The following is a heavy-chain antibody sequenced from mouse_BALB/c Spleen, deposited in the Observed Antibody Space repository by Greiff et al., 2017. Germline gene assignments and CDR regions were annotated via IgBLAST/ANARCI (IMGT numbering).Heavy chain of an antibody. V-gene: IGHV1S135*01. CDR1: GYSFTSYY. J-gene: IGHJ4*01. CDR3: ARIYYYGSSPIYAMDY. Sequence: EVQLQQPGAELVMPGASVKMSCKASGYSFTSYYMHWVKQSHGKSLEWIGYIDPFNGGTSYNQKFKGKATLTVDKSSSTAYMHLSSLTSEDSAVYYCARIYYYGSSPIYAMDYWGQGTSVTVSA. D-gene: IGHD1-1*01. CDR2: IDPFNGGT.